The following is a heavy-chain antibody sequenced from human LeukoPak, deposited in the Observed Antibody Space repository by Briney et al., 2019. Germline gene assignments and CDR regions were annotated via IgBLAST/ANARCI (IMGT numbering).Heavy chain of an antibody. CDR1: GGTFSSYA. Sequence: SVKVSRKASGGTFSSYAISWVRQAPGQGLEWMGRTIPMFGTTNYAQKLQGRVTIITDESTSTAYMELSSLRSEDTAVYYCARDSGDDSSDYYHNHDYWGQGTLVTVSS. CDR2: TIPMFGTT. CDR3: ARDSGDDSSDYYHNHDY. D-gene: IGHD3-22*01. V-gene: IGHV1-69*05. J-gene: IGHJ4*02.